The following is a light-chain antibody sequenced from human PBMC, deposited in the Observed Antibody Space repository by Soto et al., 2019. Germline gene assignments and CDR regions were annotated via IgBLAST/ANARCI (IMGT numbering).Light chain of an antibody. CDR2: GAS. V-gene: IGKV3-15*01. Sequence: EVVMTQSPATLSVSPGERATLSCRASQSVSNKLAWYQQKPGQAPRLLIYGASTRATGIPGRFSGSGSGTEFTLTISSLQSEDFAVYYCQQYNSYPLTFGGGTKVEIK. CDR3: QQYNSYPLT. CDR1: QSVSNK. J-gene: IGKJ4*01.